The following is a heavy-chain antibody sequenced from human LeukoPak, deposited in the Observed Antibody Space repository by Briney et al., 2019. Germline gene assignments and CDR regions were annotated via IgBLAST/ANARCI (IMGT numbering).Heavy chain of an antibody. CDR3: EREGGYCSGGSCHRHFDY. D-gene: IGHD2-15*01. Sequence: PSETLSLTCAVSGYSISSGYYWGWIRQPPGKGLEWTGSIYHSGSTYYNPSLKSRVTISVDTSKNQFSLKLSSVTAADTAVYYCEREGGYCSGGSCHRHFDYWGQGTLVTVSS. CDR1: GYSISSGYY. V-gene: IGHV4-38-2*02. CDR2: IYHSGST. J-gene: IGHJ4*02.